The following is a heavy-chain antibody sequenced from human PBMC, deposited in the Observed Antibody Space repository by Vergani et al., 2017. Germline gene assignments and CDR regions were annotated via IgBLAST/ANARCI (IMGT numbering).Heavy chain of an antibody. CDR2: IVVGSGNT. CDR1: GFTFTSSA. J-gene: IGHJ4*02. V-gene: IGHV1-58*02. Sequence: QMQLVQSGPEVKKPGTSVKVSCKASGFTFTSSAMQWVRQARGQRLEWIGWIVVGSGNTNYAQKFQERVTITRDMSTSTAYMELSSLRSEDTAVYYCARDTGYYDFWSGYREPPPYFDYWGQGTLVTVSS. CDR3: ARDTGYYDFWSGYREPPPYFDY. D-gene: IGHD3-3*01.